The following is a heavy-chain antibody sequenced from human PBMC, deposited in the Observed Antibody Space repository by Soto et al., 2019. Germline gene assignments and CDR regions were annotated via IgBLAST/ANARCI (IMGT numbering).Heavy chain of an antibody. V-gene: IGHV3-74*01. CDR2: INSDGSST. D-gene: IGHD3-10*01. Sequence: PGGSLRLSCAASGFTFSSYWMHWVRQAPGKGLAWVSRINSDGSSTSYADSVKGRFTISRDNAKNTLYLQMNSLRAEDTAVYYCARQGVLLWFGEYADVWGQGTTVTVS. J-gene: IGHJ6*02. CDR3: ARQGVLLWFGEYADV. CDR1: GFTFSSYW.